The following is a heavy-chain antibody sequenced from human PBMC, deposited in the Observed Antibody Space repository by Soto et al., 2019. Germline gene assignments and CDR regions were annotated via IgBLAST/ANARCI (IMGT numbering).Heavy chain of an antibody. J-gene: IGHJ4*02. V-gene: IGHV3-30-3*01. Sequence: QVQLVESGGGVVQPGRSLRLSCAASGFTFSSYAMHWVRQAPGKGLEWVAVISYDGSNKYYADSVKGRFTISRDNSKNTLYLQMNSLRAEDTAVYYCARDRLSGYSGYDPYYFDYWGQGTLVTVSS. CDR3: ARDRLSGYSGYDPYYFDY. D-gene: IGHD5-12*01. CDR1: GFTFSSYA. CDR2: ISYDGSNK.